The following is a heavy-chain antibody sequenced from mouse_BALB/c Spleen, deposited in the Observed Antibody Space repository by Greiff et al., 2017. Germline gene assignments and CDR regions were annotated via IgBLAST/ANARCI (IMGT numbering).Heavy chain of an antibody. CDR1: GYTFTSYW. CDR3: TRSDYGFDY. D-gene: IGHD1-1*01. CDR2: IYPSDSYT. J-gene: IGHJ2*01. V-gene: IGHV1-69*02. Sequence: VQLQQSGAELVRPGASVKLSCKASGYTFTSYWINWVKQRPGQGLEWIGNIYPSDSYTNYNQKFKDKATLTVDKSSSTAYMQLSSPTSEDSAVYYCTRSDYGFDYWGQGTTLTVSS.